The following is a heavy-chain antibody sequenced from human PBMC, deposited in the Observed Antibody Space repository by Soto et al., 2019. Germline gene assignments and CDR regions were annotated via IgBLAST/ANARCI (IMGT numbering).Heavy chain of an antibody. CDR3: ARSRYSGIYWDY. CDR2: INGDGSVT. J-gene: IGHJ4*02. D-gene: IGHD6-13*01. CDR1: GFTFRGYW. V-gene: IGHV3-74*03. Sequence: EVQLVESGGGLIQPGGSLRLSCAASGFTFRGYWMHWVRQVPGKGLEWVLRINGDGSVTQCADSVKGRFTISRDNVNNTLHLQMDSLRAEDTAVYYCARSRYSGIYWDYWGQGVLVTVSS.